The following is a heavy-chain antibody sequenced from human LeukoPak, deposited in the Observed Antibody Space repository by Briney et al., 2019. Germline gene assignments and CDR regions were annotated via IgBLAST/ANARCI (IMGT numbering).Heavy chain of an antibody. D-gene: IGHD6-13*01. CDR2: IYYSGST. CDR3: ARVESSSWGLNYYYYYMDV. Sequence: PSETLSLTCTVSGGSISSYYWSWIRQPPGKGLEWIGYIYYSGSTNYNPSLKSRVPISVDTSKNQFSLKLSSVTAADTAVYYCARVESSSWGLNYYYYYMDVWGKGTTVTVSS. V-gene: IGHV4-59*01. CDR1: GGSISSYY. J-gene: IGHJ6*03.